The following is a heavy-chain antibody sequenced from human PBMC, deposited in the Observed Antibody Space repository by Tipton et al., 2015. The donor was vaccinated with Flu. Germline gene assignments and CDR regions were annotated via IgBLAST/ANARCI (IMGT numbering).Heavy chain of an antibody. D-gene: IGHD3-9*01. Sequence: LRLSCTVSGESVSSGGYHWSWIHQFPGKGLEWIGSIYFSDTFYNPSLKSRGTISVDTSKNQFSLMLTSVTAADAAVYYCARDPGAYYDFMTGHRSGNIFDVWGHGTVVTVSS. CDR2: IYFSDT. CDR3: ARDPGAYYDFMTGHRSGNIFDV. V-gene: IGHV4-31*02. CDR1: GESVSSGGYH. J-gene: IGHJ3*01.